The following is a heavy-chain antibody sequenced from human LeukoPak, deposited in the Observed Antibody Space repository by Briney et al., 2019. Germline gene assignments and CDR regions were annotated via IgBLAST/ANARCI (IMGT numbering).Heavy chain of an antibody. CDR2: IRSKAYGGTT. CDR1: GFTFGDYA. J-gene: IGHJ4*02. V-gene: IGHV3-49*04. Sequence: GGSLRLSCTASGFTFGDYAMSWVRQAPGKGLEWVGFIRSKAYGGTTEYAASVKGRFTISRDDSKSIAYLQMNSLKAEDTAVYYCTSNSDSSGYYSAYWGQGTLVTVSS. CDR3: TSNSDSSGYYSAY. D-gene: IGHD3-22*01.